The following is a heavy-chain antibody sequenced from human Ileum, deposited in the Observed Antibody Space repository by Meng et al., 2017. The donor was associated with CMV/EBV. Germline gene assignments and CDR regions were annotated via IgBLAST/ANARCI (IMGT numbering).Heavy chain of an antibody. Sequence: KISCKASGHTFTSYYMHWVRQAPGQGLEWMGIINPRGDTTTYAQKFQGRVTISADTSKNQFSLKLNSVTAADTAVYYCASGSPQLGYVWGQGTLVTVSS. CDR3: ASGSPQLGYV. D-gene: IGHD1-1*01. CDR1: GHTFTSYY. J-gene: IGHJ4*02. V-gene: IGHV1-46*03. CDR2: INPRGDTT.